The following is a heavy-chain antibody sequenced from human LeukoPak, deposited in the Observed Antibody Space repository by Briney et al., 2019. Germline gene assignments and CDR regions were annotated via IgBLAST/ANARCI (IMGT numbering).Heavy chain of an antibody. CDR2: ISGSGGST. J-gene: IGHJ6*02. CDR1: GFTFSSYA. D-gene: IGHD3-10*01. Sequence: PGGSLRLSCAASGFTFSSYAMSWVRQAPGKGLEWVSAISGSGGSTYYADSVKGRFTISRDNSKNTLYLQMNSLRAEDTAVYYCANVGLPYPLWFGELLGGEGRGASYYYYYGMDVWGQGTTVTVSS. CDR3: ANVGLPYPLWFGELLGGEGRGASYYYYYGMDV. V-gene: IGHV3-23*01.